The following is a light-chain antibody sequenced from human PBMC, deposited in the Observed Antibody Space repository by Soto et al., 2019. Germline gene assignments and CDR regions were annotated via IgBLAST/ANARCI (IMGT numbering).Light chain of an antibody. CDR3: QSYDRSLSGLV. CDR2: GES. V-gene: IGLV1-40*01. J-gene: IGLJ3*02. Sequence: QAVVTQPPSVSGAPGQRVTISCTGSSSNIGAGHDVHWFQQLPGTAPKLLIYGESNRPSGVPDRFSGSKSGTSASLAITGLQADDEADYYCQSYDRSLSGLVFGGVTKLTVL. CDR1: SSNIGAGHD.